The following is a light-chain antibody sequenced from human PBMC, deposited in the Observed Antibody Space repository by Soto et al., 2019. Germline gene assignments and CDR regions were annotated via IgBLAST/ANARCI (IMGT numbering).Light chain of an antibody. Sequence: DIQMTQSPSSLSASVGDRVTITCQASQDISNYFNWYQQKPGKAPKLLIYDASNLETGVPSRFSGSGSGTDFTFTISSLQPEDIATYYCQQNDNLPPTFGQGTKLEIK. CDR1: QDISNY. V-gene: IGKV1-33*01. CDR3: QQNDNLPPT. CDR2: DAS. J-gene: IGKJ2*01.